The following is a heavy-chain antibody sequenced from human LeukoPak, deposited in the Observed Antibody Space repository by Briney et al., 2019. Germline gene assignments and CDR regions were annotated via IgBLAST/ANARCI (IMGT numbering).Heavy chain of an antibody. D-gene: IGHD3-3*01. Sequence: GGSLRLSCAASGFTFSSYAMHWVRQAPGKGLEWVTLISPGGSYKYYADSVKGRFTISRDNSKNTLYLEMKSLRAEDTAVYSCARDRPSTVFGVADYYYMDVWGKGTTVTVSS. CDR1: GFTFSSYA. CDR3: ARDRPSTVFGVADYYYMDV. CDR2: ISPGGSYK. V-gene: IGHV3-30*04. J-gene: IGHJ6*03.